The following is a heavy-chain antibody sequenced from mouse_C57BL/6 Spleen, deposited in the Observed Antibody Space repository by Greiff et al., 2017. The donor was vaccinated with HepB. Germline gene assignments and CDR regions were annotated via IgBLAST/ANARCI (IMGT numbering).Heavy chain of an antibody. Sequence: EVQGVESGGGLVKPGGSLKLSCAASGFTFSSYAMSWVRQTPEKRLEWVATISDGGSYTYYPDNVKGRFTISRDNAKNNLYLQMSPLKSEEAAMYYCEREELRRPFDYWGQGTTLTVSS. CDR1: GFTFSSYA. D-gene: IGHD1-2*01. CDR3: EREELRRPFDY. J-gene: IGHJ2*01. V-gene: IGHV5-4*01. CDR2: ISDGGSYT.